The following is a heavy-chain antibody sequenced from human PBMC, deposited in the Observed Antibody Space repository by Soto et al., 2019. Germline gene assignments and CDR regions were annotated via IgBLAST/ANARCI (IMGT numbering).Heavy chain of an antibody. V-gene: IGHV3-23*01. CDR3: AKYRYTSGWSEYFDF. CDR2: ISDSGGST. D-gene: IGHD6-19*01. CDR1: GFTFTNYA. Sequence: GGSLRLSCAASGFTFTNYAMSWVRQAPGKGLEWVSAISDSGGSTYYAASVKGRFTISRDNSKNTLYLQMNSLRAEDTAVYYCAKYRYTSGWSEYFDFWGQGTLVTVSS. J-gene: IGHJ4*02.